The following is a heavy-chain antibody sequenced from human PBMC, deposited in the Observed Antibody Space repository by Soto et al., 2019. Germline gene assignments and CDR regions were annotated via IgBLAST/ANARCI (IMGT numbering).Heavy chain of an antibody. Sequence: GGSLRLSCAASAFTFSGSAVHWVRQASGKGLEWVCRIRSKANDYATRYGATVKGRLTISRDDSKNTAYLQMNSLKTEDTAVYFCSSPSRASCSAAGCYHXWGKVTLVTISX. V-gene: IGHV3-73*01. CDR2: IRSKANDYAT. J-gene: IGHJ4*01. CDR1: AFTFSGSA. D-gene: IGHD2-15*01. CDR3: SSPSRASCSAAGCYHX.